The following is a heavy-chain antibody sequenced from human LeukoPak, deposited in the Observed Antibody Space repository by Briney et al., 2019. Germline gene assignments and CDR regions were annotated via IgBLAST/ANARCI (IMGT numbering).Heavy chain of an antibody. J-gene: IGHJ3*02. D-gene: IGHD5-18*01. V-gene: IGHV4-39*02. CDR3: AREGAGYGDAFDI. Sequence: SETLSLTCTVSGGSINSNSYSWGWIRQPPGKGLEYIGSIYYSGSTYYNPSLKSRVTISVDTSKNQFSLKLRSVTAADTAVYYCAREGAGYGDAFDIWGQGTMVTVSS. CDR2: IYYSGST. CDR1: GGSINSNSYS.